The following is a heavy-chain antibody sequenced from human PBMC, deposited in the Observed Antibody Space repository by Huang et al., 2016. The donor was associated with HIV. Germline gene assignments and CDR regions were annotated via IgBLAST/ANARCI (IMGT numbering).Heavy chain of an antibody. J-gene: IGHJ3*01. CDR3: AQRGGAWGSPYALDL. Sequence: QFQPVQSGAEVRKPGSSVKVSCRASGGTYNNCGINWVRQAPGQGREWMGGIIPRLGTSNDSPRFRDRVTFTADETTDVVHLEVTSLRSDDTAVYFCAQRGGAWGSPYALDLWGPGTMVTVSS. CDR2: IIPRLGTS. V-gene: IGHV1-69*13. D-gene: IGHD2-2*01. CDR1: GGTYNNCG.